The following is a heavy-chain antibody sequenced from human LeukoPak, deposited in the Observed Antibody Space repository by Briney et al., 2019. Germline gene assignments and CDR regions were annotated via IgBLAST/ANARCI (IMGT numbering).Heavy chain of an antibody. D-gene: IGHD3-16*01. J-gene: IGHJ4*02. CDR1: GYIFTGYY. CDR2: INPNSGDT. CDR3: ARVRYRLAETYIDY. V-gene: IGHV1-2*02. Sequence: GSVKVSCKASGYIFTGYYMHWVRQAPGQGLEWMGWINPNSGDTNYAQKFQGRVTMPRDTSISTAYMELSRLRSDDTAVYYCARVRYRLAETYIDYWGQGTLVTVSS.